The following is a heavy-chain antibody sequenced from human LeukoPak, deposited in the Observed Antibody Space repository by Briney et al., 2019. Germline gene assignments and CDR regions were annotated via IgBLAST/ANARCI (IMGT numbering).Heavy chain of an antibody. CDR2: ISWNSGSI. D-gene: IGHD3-22*01. J-gene: IGHJ4*02. V-gene: IGHV3-9*01. Sequence: CRSLRLSCAASGWTFDDYAMHWVRQAPGKGLEWVSGISWNSGSIGYADSVKGRFTISRDNAKNSLYLQMNSLRAEDTALYYCAKSDSSGYYYGLGNYWGQGTLVTVSS. CDR3: AKSDSSGYYYGLGNY. CDR1: GWTFDDYA.